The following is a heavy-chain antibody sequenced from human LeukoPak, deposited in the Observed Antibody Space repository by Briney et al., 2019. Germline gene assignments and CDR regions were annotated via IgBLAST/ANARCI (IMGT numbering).Heavy chain of an antibody. J-gene: IGHJ6*03. V-gene: IGHV3-7*01. CDR1: GFTFSSYW. Sequence: PGGSLRLSCAVSGFTFSSYWMSWVRQAPGKGLEWVANIKQDGSEKYYVDSVKGRFTISRDNAKNSLYLQMNSLRAEDTAVYYCARDRRAAGDYYYYYMDVWGKGTTVTVSS. CDR2: IKQDGSEK. CDR3: ARDRRAAGDYYYYYMDV. D-gene: IGHD1-1*01.